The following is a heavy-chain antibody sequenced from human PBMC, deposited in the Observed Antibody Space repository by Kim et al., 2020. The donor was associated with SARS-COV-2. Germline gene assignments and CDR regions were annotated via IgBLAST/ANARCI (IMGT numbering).Heavy chain of an antibody. Sequence: GGSLRLSCVASGFTFGNYGMSWVRQAPGKGPEWVAAINNKGDFTSYADSVKGRFTVSRDNSRNTVHLQMSSLRADDTAIYYCAKSPGGGTYYLFFDNWGQGNLVTVSS. V-gene: IGHV3-23*01. D-gene: IGHD3-10*01. CDR3: AKSPGGGTYYLFFDN. CDR2: INNKGDFT. CDR1: GFTFGNYG. J-gene: IGHJ4*02.